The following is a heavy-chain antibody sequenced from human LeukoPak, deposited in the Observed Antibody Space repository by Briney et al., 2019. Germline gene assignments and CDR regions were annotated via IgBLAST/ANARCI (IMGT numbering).Heavy chain of an antibody. V-gene: IGHV3-23*01. CDR2: ISGSGGST. D-gene: IGHD2-15*01. CDR3: AKDIVVVVAAGFDY. J-gene: IGHJ4*02. Sequence: GGSLRLSCAASGFTFSSYGMSWVRQAPGKGLEWVSAISGSGGSTYYADSVKGRFTISRDNSKNTLYLQMNSLRAEDTAVYYCAKDIVVVVAAGFDYWDQGTLVTVSS. CDR1: GFTFSSYG.